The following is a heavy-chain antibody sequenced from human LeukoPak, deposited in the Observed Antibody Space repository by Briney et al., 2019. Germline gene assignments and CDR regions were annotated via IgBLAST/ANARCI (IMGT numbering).Heavy chain of an antibody. J-gene: IGHJ4*01. CDR2: IKEDGSKE. CDR1: GFTFSKYW. Sequence: GESLRLSCAASGFTFSKYWMSWVRQAPGKGLEWLADIKEDGSKEYFVDSVKGRFTISRDNAKNSVYLQMNSLRAEDTAVYYCARDVEDRGGWYNDYWGQGTLVIVSS. V-gene: IGHV3-7*01. CDR3: ARDVEDRGGWYNDY. D-gene: IGHD6-19*01.